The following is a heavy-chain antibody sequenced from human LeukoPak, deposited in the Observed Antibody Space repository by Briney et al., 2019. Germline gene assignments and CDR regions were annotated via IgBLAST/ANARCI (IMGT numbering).Heavy chain of an antibody. D-gene: IGHD4-11*01. CDR1: GGPFSSLA. J-gene: IGHJ4*02. CDR2: IIPLFDTP. V-gene: IGHV1-69*05. CDR3: ARLMTTSYYFDY. Sequence: VASVKVSCKASGGPFSSLAIYWVRQAPGQGLEWMGGIIPLFDTPDYAQKFQARVTVTTDESTSTDYMELSSLRSDDTAVYYCARLMTTSYYFDYWGQGTLVTVSS.